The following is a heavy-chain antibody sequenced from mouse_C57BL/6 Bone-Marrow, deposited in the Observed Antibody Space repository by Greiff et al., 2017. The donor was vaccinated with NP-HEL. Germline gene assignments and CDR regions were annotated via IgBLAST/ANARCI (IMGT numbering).Heavy chain of an antibody. CDR3: ARRGTGNFDY. J-gene: IGHJ2*01. CDR2: IHPNSGST. D-gene: IGHD4-1*01. Sequence: QVQLQQPGAELVKPGASVKLSCKASGYTFTSYWMHWVKQRPGQGLEWIGMIHPNSGSTNYNEKFKSKATLTVDKSSSPAYLQLSSLTSEDSAVYYCARRGTGNFDYWGQGTTLTVSS. V-gene: IGHV1-64*01. CDR1: GYTFTSYW.